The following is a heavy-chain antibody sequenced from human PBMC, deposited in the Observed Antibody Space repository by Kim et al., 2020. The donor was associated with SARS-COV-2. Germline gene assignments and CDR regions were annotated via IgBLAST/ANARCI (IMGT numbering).Heavy chain of an antibody. J-gene: IGHJ4*02. CDR2: IYYSGST. D-gene: IGHD3-22*01. Sequence: SETLSLTCTVSGGSISSYYWSWIRQPPGKGLEWIGYIYYSGSTNYNPSLKSRVTISVDTSKNQFSLKLSSVTAADTAVYYCARFGITMIGPTHWGQGTLVTVSS. CDR1: GGSISSYY. V-gene: IGHV4-59*13. CDR3: ARFGITMIGPTH.